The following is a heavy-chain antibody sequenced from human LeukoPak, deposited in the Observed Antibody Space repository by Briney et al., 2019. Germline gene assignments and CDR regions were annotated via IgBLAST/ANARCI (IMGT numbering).Heavy chain of an antibody. J-gene: IGHJ5*02. CDR1: GFTFSSYA. CDR2: ISGSGGST. D-gene: IGHD6-13*01. Sequence: GGSLRLSCAASGFTFSSYAMSWVRQAPGKGLEWVSAISGSGGSTYYADSVEGRFTISRDNSKNTLYLQMNSLRAEDTAVYYCAKGGYSSSWYTWFDPWGQGTLVTVSS. CDR3: AKGGYSSSWYTWFDP. V-gene: IGHV3-23*01.